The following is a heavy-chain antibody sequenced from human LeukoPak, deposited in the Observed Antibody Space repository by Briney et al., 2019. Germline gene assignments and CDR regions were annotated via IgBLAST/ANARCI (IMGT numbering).Heavy chain of an antibody. Sequence: GASVKVSCKASGGTFSSYAISWVRQAPGQGLEWMGGIIPIFGTANYAQKFQGRVTITADESTSTAYMELSSLRSEDTAVYYCARSTPRRYCSSTSCQPLDYWGQGTLVTVSS. V-gene: IGHV1-69*13. D-gene: IGHD2-2*01. J-gene: IGHJ4*02. CDR2: IIPIFGTA. CDR3: ARSTPRRYCSSTSCQPLDY. CDR1: GGTFSSYA.